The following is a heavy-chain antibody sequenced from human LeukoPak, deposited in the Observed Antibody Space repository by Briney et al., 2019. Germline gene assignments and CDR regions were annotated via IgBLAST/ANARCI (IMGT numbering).Heavy chain of an antibody. CDR3: AKEVYCGRDCYNPGYGVDV. J-gene: IGHJ6*02. Sequence: GGSLRLSCAASGFIFSSYAMSWVRQAPGKGLEWVAAISGSGGRTYYADSVKGRFTISRDNSKNTLSLQMNSLRDEDTATYYCAKEVYCGRDCYNPGYGVDVWGQGTTVTVSS. V-gene: IGHV3-23*01. D-gene: IGHD2-21*02. CDR2: ISGSGGRT. CDR1: GFIFSSYA.